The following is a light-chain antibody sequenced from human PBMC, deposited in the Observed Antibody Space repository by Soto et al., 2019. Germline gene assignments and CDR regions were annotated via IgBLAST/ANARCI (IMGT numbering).Light chain of an antibody. V-gene: IGKV3-20*01. J-gene: IGKJ1*01. CDR1: QSVGSS. CDR2: AAS. Sequence: IVLTQSPATLSLSPWESATLSSRASQSVGSSLAWYQQKLGQAPRLLIYAASDRATGIPGRFSGSGSGTDFTLTISRLEPEDFAVYYCQQYGDSRWTFGQGTKVDIK. CDR3: QQYGDSRWT.